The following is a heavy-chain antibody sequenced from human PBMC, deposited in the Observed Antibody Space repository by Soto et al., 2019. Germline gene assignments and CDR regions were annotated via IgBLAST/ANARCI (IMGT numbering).Heavy chain of an antibody. CDR1: GLAFSNYA. V-gene: IGHV3-23*01. D-gene: IGHD3-16*01. Sequence: EAQLLESGGGLVQPGGSLRLSCAASGLAFSNYAMTWVRQAPGKGLEWVSIITASGYSAYYGGAVKGRFTTSRDNSRSTLYLQMNGLRADVTAVYYCAKGDLLWDPFDFWGQGTLVTVSS. CDR2: ITASGYSA. J-gene: IGHJ4*02. CDR3: AKGDLLWDPFDF.